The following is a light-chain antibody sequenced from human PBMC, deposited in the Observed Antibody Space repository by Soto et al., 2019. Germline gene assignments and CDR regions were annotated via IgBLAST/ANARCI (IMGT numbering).Light chain of an antibody. CDR1: QSINNW. Sequence: DIQMTQSPSTLSASVGDRVTITCRASQSINNWLAWYQLQPGKAPKLLIYGASSLESGVPSRFSGSGSGTEFTLTISSLQPDDFATYYCQHYNGYFGQGTKLELK. V-gene: IGKV1-5*03. J-gene: IGKJ2*01. CDR3: QHYNGY. CDR2: GAS.